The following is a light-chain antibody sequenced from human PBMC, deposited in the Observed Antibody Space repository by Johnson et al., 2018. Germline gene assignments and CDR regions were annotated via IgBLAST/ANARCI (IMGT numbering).Light chain of an antibody. Sequence: QSVLTPPPSVSAAPGQKVTISCSGSSSNIGNNYVSWYQQLPGTAPKLLIYENNKRPSGIPDRFSGSKSGTSATLGITGLQTGDDADYYCGTWDSSLSAGNVFGTGTKVTVL. CDR1: SSNIGNNY. CDR2: ENN. J-gene: IGLJ1*01. V-gene: IGLV1-51*02. CDR3: GTWDSSLSAGNV.